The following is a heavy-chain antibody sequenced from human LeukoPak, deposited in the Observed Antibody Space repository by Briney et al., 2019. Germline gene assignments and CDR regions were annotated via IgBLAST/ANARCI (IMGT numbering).Heavy chain of an antibody. D-gene: IGHD3-22*01. J-gene: IGHJ3*02. Sequence: SETLSLTCTVSGGSISSSSYYWGWIRQPPGKGLEWIGSIYYSGSTYYNPSLKSRVTISVDTSKNQFSLKLSSVTAADTAVYYCASRGTRITMIGGAFDIWGQGTMVTVSS. CDR2: IYYSGST. CDR1: GGSISSSSYY. CDR3: ASRGTRITMIGGAFDI. V-gene: IGHV4-39*07.